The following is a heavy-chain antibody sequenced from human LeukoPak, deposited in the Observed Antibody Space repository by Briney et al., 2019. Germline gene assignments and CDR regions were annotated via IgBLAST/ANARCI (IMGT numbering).Heavy chain of an antibody. V-gene: IGHV4-39*07. CDR1: SDSISNSSYY. D-gene: IGHD6-19*01. CDR2: IYYSGSS. CDR3: ATGGGWLPGS. Sequence: LETLSLTCTVSSDSISNSSYYWGWIRQPPGKGLEWIGSIYYSGSSYYNPSLKSRVTISVDTSKNQFSLKLNSVTAADTAVYYCATGGGWLPGSWGQGILVTVSS. J-gene: IGHJ5*02.